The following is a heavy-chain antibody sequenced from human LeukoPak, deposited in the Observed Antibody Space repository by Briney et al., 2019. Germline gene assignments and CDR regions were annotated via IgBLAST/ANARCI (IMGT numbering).Heavy chain of an antibody. D-gene: IGHD1-26*01. CDR1: GGTFSSYA. CDR2: IIPILGIA. V-gene: IGHV1-69*04. J-gene: IGHJ3*02. Sequence: SVKVSCKASGGTFSSYAISRVRQAPGQGLEWMGRIIPILGIANYAQKFQGRVTITADKSTSTAYMELSSLRSEDTAVYYCAREGVGAKPFDIWGQGTMVTVSS. CDR3: AREGVGAKPFDI.